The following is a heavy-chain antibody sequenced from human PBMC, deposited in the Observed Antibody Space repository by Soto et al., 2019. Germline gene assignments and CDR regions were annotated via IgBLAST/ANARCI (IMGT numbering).Heavy chain of an antibody. Sequence: VQLVESGGGVVQPGRSLRLSCAASGFTFSSYAMHWVRQAPGKGLEWVAVISYDGSNKYYADSVKGRFTISRDNSKNTLYLQMNSLRAEDTAVYYCARPRGFGDYYDSSGYRYWGQGTLVTVSS. CDR3: ARPRGFGDYYDSSGYRY. D-gene: IGHD3-22*01. CDR2: ISYDGSNK. J-gene: IGHJ4*02. CDR1: GFTFSSYA. V-gene: IGHV3-30-3*01.